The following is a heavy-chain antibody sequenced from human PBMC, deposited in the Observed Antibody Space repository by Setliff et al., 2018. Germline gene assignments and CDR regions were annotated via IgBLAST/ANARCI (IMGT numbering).Heavy chain of an antibody. Sequence: PSETLSLTCAVYGGSFSGYYWSWIRQPPGKGLEWIGEINHSGSTNYNPSLKSRVTISVDTSKNQFSLKLSSVTAADTAVYYCARRSGWPNGFDPWGQGTLVTVS. V-gene: IGHV4-34*01. J-gene: IGHJ5*02. CDR3: ARRSGWPNGFDP. D-gene: IGHD6-19*01. CDR1: GGSFSGYY. CDR2: INHSGST.